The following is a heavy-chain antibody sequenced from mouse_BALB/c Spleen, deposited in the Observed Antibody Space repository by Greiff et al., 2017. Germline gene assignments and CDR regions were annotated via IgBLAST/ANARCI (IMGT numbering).Heavy chain of an antibody. D-gene: IGHD2-4*01. Sequence: QVQLQQPGAELVKPGASVKLSCKASGYTFTSYWMHWVKQRPGQGLEWIGEIDPSDSYTNYNQKFKGKATLTVDKSSSTAYMQLSSLTSEDSAVYYCARFYYDYDGPWFAYWGQGTLVTVSA. J-gene: IGHJ3*01. CDR3: ARFYYDYDGPWFAY. CDR1: GYTFTSYW. CDR2: IDPSDSYT. V-gene: IGHV1-69*02.